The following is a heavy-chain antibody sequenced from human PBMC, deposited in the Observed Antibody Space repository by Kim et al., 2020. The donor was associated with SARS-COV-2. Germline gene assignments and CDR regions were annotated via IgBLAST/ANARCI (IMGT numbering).Heavy chain of an antibody. V-gene: IGHV1-69*02. CDR3: ARSHRASYCSSTSCYIVAGVYYYYGMDV. D-gene: IGHD2-2*02. Sequence: SVKVSCKASGGTFSSYTISWVRQAPGQGLEWMGRIIPILGIANYAQKFQGRVTITADKSTSTAYMELSSLRSEDPAVYYCARSHRASYCSSTSCYIVAGVYYYYGMDVWGQGTTVTVSS. J-gene: IGHJ6*02. CDR2: IIPILGIA. CDR1: GGTFSSYT.